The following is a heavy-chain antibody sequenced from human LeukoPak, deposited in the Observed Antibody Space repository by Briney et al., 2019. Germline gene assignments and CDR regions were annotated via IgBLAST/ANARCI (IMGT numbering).Heavy chain of an antibody. V-gene: IGHV3-74*01. D-gene: IGHD5-24*01. CDR3: AKDLGRWLQFFRY. CDR1: GFTFSTYW. J-gene: IGHJ4*02. CDR2: INSDGSST. Sequence: PGGSLRLSCAASGFTFSTYWMHWVRQAPGKGLVWVSRINSDGSSTNYADSMKGRFTISRDNAKNTLYLQMNSLRAEDTAVYYCAKDLGRWLQFFRYWGQGTLVTVSS.